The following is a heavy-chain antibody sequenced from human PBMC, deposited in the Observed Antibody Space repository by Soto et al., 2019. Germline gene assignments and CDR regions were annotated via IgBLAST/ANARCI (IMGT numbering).Heavy chain of an antibody. CDR1: GFNFITYS. V-gene: IGHV3-23*01. J-gene: IGHJ5*02. Sequence: GGSLRLSCAASGFNFITYSLSWVRQAPGKGLEWVASFSSSAVYIDYADPVKGRFTISRDNSKNTLYLQMNSLRAEDTAVYYCAKSEWLDPWGKGTLVTVSS. CDR2: FSSSAVYI. CDR3: AKSEWLDP.